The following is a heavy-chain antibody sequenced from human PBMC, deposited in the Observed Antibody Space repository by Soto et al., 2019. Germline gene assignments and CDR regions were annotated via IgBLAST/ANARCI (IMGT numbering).Heavy chain of an antibody. V-gene: IGHV3-33*06. CDR3: AKGGFDWLFHFDY. CDR1: GFTFSSYG. Sequence: GGSLRLSCAASGFTFSSYGMHWVRQAPGKGLEWVAVIWYDGSNKYYADSVKGRFTISRDNSKNTLYLQMNSLRAEDTAVYYCAKGGFDWLFHFDYWGQGTLVTVSS. D-gene: IGHD3-9*01. CDR2: IWYDGSNK. J-gene: IGHJ4*02.